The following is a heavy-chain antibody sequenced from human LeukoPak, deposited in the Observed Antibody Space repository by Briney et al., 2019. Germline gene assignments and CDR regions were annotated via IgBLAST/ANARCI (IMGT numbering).Heavy chain of an antibody. D-gene: IGHD3-22*01. CDR2: TSYDGSNK. CDR3: AKDWAPIWHYDSRENWFDP. J-gene: IGHJ5*02. Sequence: GGSLRLSCAASGFTFSSYGMHWVRQAPGKGLEWVAVTSYDGSNKYYADSVKGRFTISRDNSKNTLYLQMNSLRAEDTAVYYCAKDWAPIWHYDSRENWFDPWGQGTLVTVSS. V-gene: IGHV3-30*18. CDR1: GFTFSSYG.